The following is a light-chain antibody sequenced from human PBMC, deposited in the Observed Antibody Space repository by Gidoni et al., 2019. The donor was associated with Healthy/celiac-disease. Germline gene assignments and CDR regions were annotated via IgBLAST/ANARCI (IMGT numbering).Light chain of an antibody. J-gene: IGLJ3*02. CDR2: SNN. Sequence: QSVLPPPPSASGTPVPLVTISCSGSSSNIGSNTVNWYQQLPGTAPKLLIYSNNQRPSGVPDRFSGSKSGTSASLAISGRQSEDEADYYCAAWEDSLNGWVFGGGTKLTVL. V-gene: IGLV1-44*01. CDR1: SSNIGSNT. CDR3: AAWEDSLNGWV.